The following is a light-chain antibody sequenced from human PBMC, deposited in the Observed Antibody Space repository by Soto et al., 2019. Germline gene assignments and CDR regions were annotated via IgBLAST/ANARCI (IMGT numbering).Light chain of an antibody. J-gene: IGLJ1*01. CDR1: SSDVGGYKY. CDR2: EVS. V-gene: IGLV2-8*01. CDR3: SSYAGSNNLYV. Sequence: QSALTQPASVSGSPGQSITISCTGTSSDVGGYKYVSWYQQHPGKAPKLMIYEVSKRPSGVPDRFSGSKSGNTASLTVSGLQAEDEADYYCSSYAGSNNLYVFGTGTKVTVL.